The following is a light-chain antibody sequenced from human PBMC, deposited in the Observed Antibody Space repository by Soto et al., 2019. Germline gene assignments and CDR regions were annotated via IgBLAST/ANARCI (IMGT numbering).Light chain of an antibody. Sequence: QSALTQPASVSGSPGQSITISCTGTSSDVGGYDFVSWYEHHPGKAPKLIIYNVYYRPSGVSDRFSGSKSGNTASLTISGLQAEDEAAYYCSSYARSSTLVVGTGTKVTVL. CDR2: NVY. CDR1: SSDVGGYDF. V-gene: IGLV2-14*03. J-gene: IGLJ1*01. CDR3: SSYARSSTLV.